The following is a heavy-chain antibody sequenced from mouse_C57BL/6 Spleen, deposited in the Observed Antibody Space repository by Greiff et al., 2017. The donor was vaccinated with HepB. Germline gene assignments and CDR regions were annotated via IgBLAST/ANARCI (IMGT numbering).Heavy chain of an antibody. CDR2: IDPSDSYT. Sequence: VQLQQPGAELVKPGASVKLSCKASGYTFTSYWMQWVKQRPGQGLEWIGEIDPSDSYTNYNQKFKGKATLTVDTSSSTAYMQLSSLTSEDSAVYYCARGNYYGSTWAFDYWGQGTTLTVSS. J-gene: IGHJ2*01. CDR3: ARGNYYGSTWAFDY. D-gene: IGHD1-1*01. CDR1: GYTFTSYW. V-gene: IGHV1-50*01.